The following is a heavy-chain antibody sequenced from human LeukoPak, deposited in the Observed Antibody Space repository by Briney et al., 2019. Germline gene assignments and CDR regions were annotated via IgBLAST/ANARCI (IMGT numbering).Heavy chain of an antibody. CDR1: GFIFSTYS. J-gene: IGHJ4*02. CDR2: ITTSSSYI. D-gene: IGHD1-26*01. V-gene: IGHV3-21*01. Sequence: GGSLRLSCAASGFIFSTYSMNWVRQAPGKGLEWVSSITTSSSYIYYADSVKGRFTISRDNAKDSLYLQMNSLRAEDTAVYYCARESGSYDYWGQGTLVTVSS. CDR3: ARESGSYDY.